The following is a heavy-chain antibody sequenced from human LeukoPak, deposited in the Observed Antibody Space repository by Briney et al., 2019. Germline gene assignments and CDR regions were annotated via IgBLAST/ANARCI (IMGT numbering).Heavy chain of an antibody. D-gene: IGHD1-7*01. CDR3: VAQRVVSNYHYYYMDV. J-gene: IGHJ6*03. CDR1: GGSISSGSYY. V-gene: IGHV4-61*02. CDR2: IYTSGST. Sequence: PSVTLTLTCTVSGGSISSGSYYWSWIRQPAGTGLEWIGRIYTSGSTNYNPSLKSRVTISVDTSKNQFSLKLSSVTAADTAVYYCVAQRVVSNYHYYYMDVWGKGTTVTVSS.